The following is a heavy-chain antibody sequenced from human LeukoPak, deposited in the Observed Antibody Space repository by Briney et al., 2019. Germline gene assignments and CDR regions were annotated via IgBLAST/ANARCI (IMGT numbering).Heavy chain of an antibody. V-gene: IGHV1-46*01. CDR3: ARDRDYYDSSGYYYPDY. CDR1: GYTFTSYY. Sequence: ASVKVSCKAPGYTFTSYYMHWVRQAPGQGLEWMGIINPSGGSTSYAQKFQGRVTMTRDTSTSTVYMELSSLRSEDTAVYYCARDRDYYDSSGYYYPDYWGQGTLVTVSS. J-gene: IGHJ4*02. D-gene: IGHD3-22*01. CDR2: INPSGGST.